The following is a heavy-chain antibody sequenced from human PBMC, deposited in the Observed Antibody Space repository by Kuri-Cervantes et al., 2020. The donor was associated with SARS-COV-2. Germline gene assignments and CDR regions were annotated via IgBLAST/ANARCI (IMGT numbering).Heavy chain of an antibody. D-gene: IGHD3-10*01. CDR1: GDIFSSYV. CDR2: ISPMSGTT. V-gene: IGHV1-69*06. Sequence: SVKVSCKVSGDIFSSYVISWGRQAPGQGLEWMEGISPMSGTTNYTPKFQGRVSITADKSTITAYKELRWLRSEDTAVYYCARGPLSSAWFWVGDSWGQGTLVTVS. CDR3: ARGPLSSAWFWVGDS. J-gene: IGHJ4*02.